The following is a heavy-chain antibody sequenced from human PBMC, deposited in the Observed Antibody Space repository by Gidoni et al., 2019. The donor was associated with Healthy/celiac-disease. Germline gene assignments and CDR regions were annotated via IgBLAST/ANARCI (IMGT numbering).Heavy chain of an antibody. V-gene: IGHV3-30*18. J-gene: IGHJ4*02. CDR2: ISYDGSNK. D-gene: IGHD4-17*01. Sequence: QVQLVESGGGVVQPGRSLRLSCAASGFTFSSYGMHWVRQAPGKGLEWVAVISYDGSNKYYADSVKGRFTISRDNSKNTLYLQMNSLRAEDTAVYYCAKDRADYGDYSDYWGQGTLVTVSS. CDR1: GFTFSSYG. CDR3: AKDRADYGDYSDY.